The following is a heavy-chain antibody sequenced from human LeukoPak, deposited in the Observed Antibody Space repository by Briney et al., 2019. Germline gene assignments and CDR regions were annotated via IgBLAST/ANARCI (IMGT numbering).Heavy chain of an antibody. CDR1: GGSFSGYY. CDR2: INHSGST. D-gene: IGHD3-10*01. J-gene: IGHJ4*02. Sequence: SETLCLTCAVYGGSFSGYYWSWIRQPPGKGLEWIGEINHSGSTNYNPSLKSRVTISVDTSKNQFSLKLSSVTAADTAVYYCARGLKNYYGSGSYYNDQRNDYWGQGTLVTVSS. V-gene: IGHV4-34*01. CDR3: ARGLKNYYGSGSYYNDQRNDY.